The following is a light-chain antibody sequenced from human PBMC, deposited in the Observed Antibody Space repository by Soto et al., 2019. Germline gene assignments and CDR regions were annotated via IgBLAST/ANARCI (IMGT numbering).Light chain of an antibody. CDR1: EGLVYGDGNTY. CDR3: MQGTHWPFT. J-gene: IGKJ2*01. V-gene: IGKV2-30*01. Sequence: DVVLTQSPLFLSATLGQPASISCRSSEGLVYGDGNTYLSWFHRRPGHAPRRLIYAVSDRDSGVPDRFRGSGSGTDFTLSISRVEAEDVGVYFCMQGTHWPFTFGQGTKLEIK. CDR2: AVS.